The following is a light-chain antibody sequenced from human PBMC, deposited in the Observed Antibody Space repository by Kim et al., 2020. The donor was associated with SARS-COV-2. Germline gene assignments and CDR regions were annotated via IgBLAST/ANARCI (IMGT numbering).Light chain of an antibody. CDR1: SSDVGGYYS. CDR2: DVI. V-gene: IGLV2-8*01. J-gene: IGLJ2*01. CDR3: SSYAGNNNLI. Sequence: QSALTQPPSVSGSPGQSVTISCTGTSSDVGGYYSVSWYQHHQGKDPKLLIYDVIKRPSAVPDRCSGSKSGNTASLTVSGLQADDEAHYYCSSYAGNNNLIFGGGTQLTVL.